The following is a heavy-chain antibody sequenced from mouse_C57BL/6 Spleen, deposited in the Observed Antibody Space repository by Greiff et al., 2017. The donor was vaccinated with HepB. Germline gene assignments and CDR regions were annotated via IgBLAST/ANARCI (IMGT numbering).Heavy chain of an antibody. Sequence: EVMLVESGGGLVQPGGSMKLSCVASGFTFSNYWMNWVRQSPEKGLEWVAQIRLKSDNYATHYAESVKGRFTISRDDSKSSVYLQMNNLRAEDTGIYYCTGGRWLLPWYFDVWGTGTTVTVSS. V-gene: IGHV6-3*01. CDR2: IRLKSDNYAT. D-gene: IGHD2-3*01. J-gene: IGHJ1*03. CDR3: TGGRWLLPWYFDV. CDR1: GFTFSNYW.